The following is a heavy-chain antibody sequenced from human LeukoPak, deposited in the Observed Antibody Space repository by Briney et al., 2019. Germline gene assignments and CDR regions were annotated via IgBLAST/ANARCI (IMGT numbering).Heavy chain of an antibody. V-gene: IGHV4-4*08. Sequence: SETLSLACTVSGGSISSYYWSWIRQPPGKGLEWIGYIYYSGSTYYNPSLTSRVTISVDTSKNQFSLKLSSVTAADTAVYYCARDRVSGSYYYYYYMDVWGKGTTVTISS. D-gene: IGHD1-26*01. CDR3: ARDRVSGSYYYYYYMDV. CDR2: IYYSGST. CDR1: GGSISSYY. J-gene: IGHJ6*03.